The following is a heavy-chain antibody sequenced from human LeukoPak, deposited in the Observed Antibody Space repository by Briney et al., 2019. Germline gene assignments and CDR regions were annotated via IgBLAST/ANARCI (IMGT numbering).Heavy chain of an antibody. V-gene: IGHV4-34*01. CDR2: INHSGST. CDR3: ARGRIVGATYGWFDP. CDR1: GGSFSGYY. Sequence: SETLSLTCAVYGGSFSGYYWSWIRQPPGKGLEWIGEINHSGSTNYNPSLKSRVTISVDTSKNQFSLKLSPVTAADTAVYYCARGRIVGATYGWFDPWGQGTLVTVSS. J-gene: IGHJ5*02. D-gene: IGHD1-26*01.